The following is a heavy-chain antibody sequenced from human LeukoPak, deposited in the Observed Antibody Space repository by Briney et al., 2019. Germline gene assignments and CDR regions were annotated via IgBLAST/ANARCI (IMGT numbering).Heavy chain of an antibody. CDR3: ARDTEYSSSSYYYYYYMDV. D-gene: IGHD6-6*01. V-gene: IGHV4-4*07. CDR1: GGPISSYY. Sequence: SETLSLTCTVSGGPISSYYWSWIRQPAGKGLEWIGRIYTSGSTNYNPSLKSRVTMSVDTSKNQFSLKLSSVTAADTAAYYCARDTEYSSSSYYYYYYMDVWGKGTTVTVSS. J-gene: IGHJ6*03. CDR2: IYTSGST.